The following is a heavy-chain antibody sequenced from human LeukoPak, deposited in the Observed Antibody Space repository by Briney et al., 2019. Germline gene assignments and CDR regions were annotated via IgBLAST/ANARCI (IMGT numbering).Heavy chain of an antibody. J-gene: IGHJ4*02. Sequence: ASVKVSCKASGYTFTSYDINWVRQAAGQGLEWMGWISTYNGNTNHSQKLQGRVTMTTDTSTSTAYMELRSLRSDDTAVYYCAREWKYCGATSCGYYFDYWGQGTLVTVSS. CDR3: AREWKYCGATSCGYYFDY. V-gene: IGHV1-18*01. CDR1: GYTFTSYD. D-gene: IGHD2-2*01. CDR2: ISTYNGNT.